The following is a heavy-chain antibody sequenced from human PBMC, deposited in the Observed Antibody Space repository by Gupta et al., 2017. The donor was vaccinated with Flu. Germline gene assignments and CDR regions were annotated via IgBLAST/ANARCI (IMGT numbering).Heavy chain of an antibody. CDR1: GFAFSSYG. D-gene: IGHD1-20*01. Sequence: QVHLVESGGGVVPPGRALRLSCAASGFAFSSYGMHWVRQAPGKGLEWVAVISFDGRHIYYADPVKGRFTISRDNSKNTLDLHMNTLRAEDTAVYYCAKPITHNYYYYYMDVWGKGTTVTVSS. J-gene: IGHJ6*03. CDR2: ISFDGRHI. V-gene: IGHV3-30*18. CDR3: AKPITHNYYYYYMDV.